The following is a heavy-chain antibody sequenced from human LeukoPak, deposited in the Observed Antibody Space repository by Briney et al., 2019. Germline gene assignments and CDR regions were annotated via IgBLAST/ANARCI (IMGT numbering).Heavy chain of an antibody. Sequence: SETLSLTCTVSGGSISSSSYYWGWIRQPPGKGLEWIGSIYYSGSTYYNPSLKSRVTISVDTSKNQFSLKLSSVTAADTAVYYCARASMGFSSSWFHYYYYGMDVWGQGTTVTVSS. V-gene: IGHV4-39*07. CDR2: IYYSGST. J-gene: IGHJ6*02. CDR3: ARASMGFSSSWFHYYYYGMDV. CDR1: GGSISSSSYY. D-gene: IGHD6-13*01.